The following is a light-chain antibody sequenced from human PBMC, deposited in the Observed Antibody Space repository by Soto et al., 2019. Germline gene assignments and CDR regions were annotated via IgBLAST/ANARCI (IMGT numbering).Light chain of an antibody. V-gene: IGLV2-14*01. Sequence: QSVLTQPASVSGSPGQSITISCNGTSRDVGGYNYVSWYQQHPGKAPKLMIYEVSNRPSGVSNRFSGSKSGNTASLTISGLQADDEADYYCSSYTSSSTPYVFGTGTKVTVL. CDR1: SRDVGGYNY. CDR3: SSYTSSSTPYV. CDR2: EVS. J-gene: IGLJ1*01.